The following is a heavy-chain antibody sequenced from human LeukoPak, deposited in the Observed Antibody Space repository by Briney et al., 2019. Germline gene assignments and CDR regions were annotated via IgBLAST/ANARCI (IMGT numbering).Heavy chain of an antibody. Sequence: SETLCLTCTVSGGSISSYYWSWIRQPAGKGLEWIGRIYTSGSTNYNPSLKSRVTMSVDTSKNQFSLKLSSVTAADTAVYYCARDQIRLGELTPYNWFDPWGQGTLVTVSS. CDR3: ARDQIRLGELTPYNWFDP. J-gene: IGHJ5*02. CDR1: GGSISSYY. V-gene: IGHV4-4*07. CDR2: IYTSGST. D-gene: IGHD3-16*01.